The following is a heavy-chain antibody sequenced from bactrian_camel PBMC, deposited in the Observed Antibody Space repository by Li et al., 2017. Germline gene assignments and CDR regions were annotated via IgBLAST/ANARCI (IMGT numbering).Heavy chain of an antibody. D-gene: IGHD4*01. CDR3: ATVAGSFSDDYARARAYVY. Sequence: DVQLVESGGALVQPGGSLRLSCAASAFTFSSVPMTWARQAPGKGLEWVSVINSGGGFTYYTDSVKGRFTISRDNAKNTVYLQMNSLKSEDTALYYCATVAGSFSDDYARARAYVYWGQGTQVTVS. J-gene: IGHJ4*01. CDR2: INSGGGFT. CDR1: AFTFSSVP. V-gene: IGHV3S40*01.